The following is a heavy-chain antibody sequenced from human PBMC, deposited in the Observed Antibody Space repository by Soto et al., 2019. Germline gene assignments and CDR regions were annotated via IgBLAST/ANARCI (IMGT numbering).Heavy chain of an antibody. CDR3: GRLPDGMDV. Sequence: SEILSLTCAVYGGSLSGYYWNWIRQPPGKGPEWIGEINHSGSTHYNPSLKSRVTISVDTSKNQLSLKLSSVIAADTAVYYCGRLPDGMDVWGQGTTVTVSS. CDR2: INHSGST. J-gene: IGHJ6*02. CDR1: GGSLSGYY. V-gene: IGHV4-34*01.